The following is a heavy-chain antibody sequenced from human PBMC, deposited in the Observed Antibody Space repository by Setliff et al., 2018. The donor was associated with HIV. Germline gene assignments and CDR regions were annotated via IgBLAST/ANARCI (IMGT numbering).Heavy chain of an antibody. J-gene: IGHJ4*02. CDR2: IFYSGHT. V-gene: IGHV4-4*02. Sequence: SETLSLTCAVSGGSVSSSNWWSWVRQPPGKGLEWIGNIFYSGHTFYNPSLRSRVTISVDTSKNQFSLKLSSATAADTAVYYCARGVAAAGLWGQGTLVTVSS. CDR1: GGSVSSSNW. D-gene: IGHD6-13*01. CDR3: ARGVAAAGL.